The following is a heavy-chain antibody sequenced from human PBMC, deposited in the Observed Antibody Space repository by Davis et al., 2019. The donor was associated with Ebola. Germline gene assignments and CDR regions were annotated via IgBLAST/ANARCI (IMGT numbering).Heavy chain of an antibody. CDR2: ISSSSTYT. V-gene: IGHV3-11*06. CDR1: GSTFSNYY. J-gene: IGHJ4*02. CDR3: VRDNGYSSG. Sequence: PGGSLRLSCAASGSTFSNYYMSWIRQAPGKGLEWVSDISSSSTYTNYADSVKGRFTISRDNAKNSLYLQMNSLRVEDTAVYYCVRDNGYSSGWGQGTLVTVSS. D-gene: IGHD6-19*01.